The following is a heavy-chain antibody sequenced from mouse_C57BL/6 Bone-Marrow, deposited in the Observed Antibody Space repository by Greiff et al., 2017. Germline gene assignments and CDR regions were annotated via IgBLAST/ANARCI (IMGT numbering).Heavy chain of an antibody. V-gene: IGHV1-69*01. CDR1: GYTFTSYW. J-gene: IGHJ4*01. Sequence: QVQLQQPGAELVMPGASVKLSCKASGYTFTSYWMHWVKQRPGQGLEWIGEIDPSDSYTNYNQKFKGKSTLTVDKSSSTAYMQLSSLTSEDSAVYYCARGPYLPAMDYWGQGTPVTVSS. CDR3: ARGPYLPAMDY. CDR2: IDPSDSYT.